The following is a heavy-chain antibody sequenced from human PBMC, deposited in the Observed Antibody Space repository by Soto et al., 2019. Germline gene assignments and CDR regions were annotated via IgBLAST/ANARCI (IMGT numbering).Heavy chain of an antibody. CDR3: ARDIGSNWNREYYFDY. J-gene: IGHJ4*02. CDR1: GFTFSSYG. D-gene: IGHD1-1*01. CDR2: IWYDGSNK. Sequence: QVQLVESGGGVVQPGRSLRLSCAASGFTFSSYGMHWVRQAPGKGLEWVAVIWYDGSNKYYADSVKGRFTISRDNSKNTLYLQMNSLRAEDKAVYYCARDIGSNWNREYYFDYWGQGTLVTVSS. V-gene: IGHV3-33*01.